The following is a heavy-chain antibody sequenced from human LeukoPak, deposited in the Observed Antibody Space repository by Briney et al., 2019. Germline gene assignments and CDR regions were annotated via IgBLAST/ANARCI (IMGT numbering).Heavy chain of an antibody. CDR2: ISYDGSNK. CDR1: GFTFSSYG. V-gene: IGHV3-30*18. Sequence: GGSLRLSCAASGFTFSSYGMHWVRQAPGKGLEWVAGISYDGSNKYYADSVKGRFTISRDNSKSTLYLQMNSLRAEDTAVYYCAKGRYYYYYMDVWGKGTTVTVSS. J-gene: IGHJ6*03. CDR3: AKGRYYYYYMDV.